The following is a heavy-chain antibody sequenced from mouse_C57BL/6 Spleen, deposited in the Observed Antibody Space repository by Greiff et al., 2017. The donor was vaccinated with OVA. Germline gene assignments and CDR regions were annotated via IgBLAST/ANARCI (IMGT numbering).Heavy chain of an antibody. J-gene: IGHJ1*03. CDR3: ARSLYYYGSSHWYFDV. V-gene: IGHV3-8*01. Sequence: EVQGVESGPGLAKPSQTLSLTCSVTGYSITSDYWNWIRKFPGNKLEYMGYISYSGSTYYNPSLKSRISITRDTSKNQYYLQLNSVTTEDTATYYCARSLYYYGSSHWYFDVWGTGTTVTVSS. CDR2: ISYSGST. D-gene: IGHD1-1*01. CDR1: GYSITSDY.